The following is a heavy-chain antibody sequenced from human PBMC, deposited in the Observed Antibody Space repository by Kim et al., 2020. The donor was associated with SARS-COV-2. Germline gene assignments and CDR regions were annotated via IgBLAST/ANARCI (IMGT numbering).Heavy chain of an antibody. V-gene: IGHV4-34*01. J-gene: IGHJ4*02. CDR3: ASSRSALDDY. CDR2: INHSGST. Sequence: SETLSLTCAVYGGSFSGYYWSWIRQPPGKGLEWIGEINHSGSTNYNPSLKSRVTISVDTSKNQFSLKLSSVTAADTAVYYCASSRSALDDYWGQGTLVTVSS. CDR1: GGSFSGYY. D-gene: IGHD5-18*01.